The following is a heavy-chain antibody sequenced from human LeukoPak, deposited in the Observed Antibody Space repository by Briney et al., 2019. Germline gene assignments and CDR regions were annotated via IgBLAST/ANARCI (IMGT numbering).Heavy chain of an antibody. D-gene: IGHD2-2*01. CDR3: ATGGCSSTSCYPIAFDI. CDR1: GYTLTELS. CDR2: FDPEDGET. V-gene: IGHV1-24*01. Sequence: ASVKVSCKVSGYTLTELSMHWVRQAPGKGLEWMGGFDPEDGETIYAQKFQGRVTMTEDTSADTAYMELSSLRSEDTAVYYCATGGCSSTSCYPIAFDIWGQGTMVTVSS. J-gene: IGHJ3*02.